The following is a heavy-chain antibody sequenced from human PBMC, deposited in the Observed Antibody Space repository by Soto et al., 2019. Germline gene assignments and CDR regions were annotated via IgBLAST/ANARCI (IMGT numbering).Heavy chain of an antibody. V-gene: IGHV3-66*01. CDR3: ARDKKTYGSGSYDYYYYGMDV. CDR2: IYSAGSA. J-gene: IGHJ6*02. D-gene: IGHD3-10*01. CDR1: GFTVSTYH. Sequence: PGGSLRLSCAASGFTVSTYHMSWVRQAPGKGLEWVSVIYSAGSADFADSEKVRFTISRDNSKNTLYLQMGSLRAEDTAVYYCARDKKTYGSGSYDYYYYGMDVWGQGTTVTV.